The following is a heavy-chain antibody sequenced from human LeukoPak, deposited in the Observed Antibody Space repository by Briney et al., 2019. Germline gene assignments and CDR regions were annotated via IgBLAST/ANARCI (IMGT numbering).Heavy chain of an antibody. J-gene: IGHJ4*02. CDR1: GFTFSSYA. CDR2: ISYDGSNK. Sequence: GRSLRLSCAASGFTFSSYAMHWVRQAPGKGLEWVAVISYDGSNKYYADSVKGRFTFSRDNSKNTLYLQMNSLRAEDTAVYYCARDRAGYSSSWYFSFDYWGQGTLVTVSS. V-gene: IGHV3-30*04. CDR3: ARDRAGYSSSWYFSFDY. D-gene: IGHD6-13*01.